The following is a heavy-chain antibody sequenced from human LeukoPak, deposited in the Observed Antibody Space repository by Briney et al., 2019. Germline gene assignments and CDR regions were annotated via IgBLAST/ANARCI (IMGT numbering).Heavy chain of an antibody. Sequence: SVKVSCKASGGTFSSYAISWVRQAPGQGLEWMGGIIPIFGTANYAQKFQGRVTITRNTSISTAYMELSSLRSEDTAVYYCARGGYHYAPIDYWGQGTLVTVSS. CDR3: ARGGYHYAPIDY. J-gene: IGHJ4*02. CDR1: GGTFSSYA. V-gene: IGHV1-69*05. CDR2: IIPIFGTA. D-gene: IGHD3-22*01.